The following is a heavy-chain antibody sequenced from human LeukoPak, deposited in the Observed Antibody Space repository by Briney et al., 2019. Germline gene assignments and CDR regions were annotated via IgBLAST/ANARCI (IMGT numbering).Heavy chain of an antibody. CDR2: MNPNSGNT. CDR1: GYTFTSYD. V-gene: IGHV1-8*01. Sequence: GASVKVSCKASGYTFTSYDINWVRQATGQGLEWMGWMNPNSGNTGYAQKFQDRVTMTSDTSTNTVYMELTSLRSEDTAMYYCARGGVRDSSGWSNWYLDLWGRGTLVTVSS. CDR3: ARGGVRDSSGWSNWYLDL. D-gene: IGHD3-22*01. J-gene: IGHJ2*01.